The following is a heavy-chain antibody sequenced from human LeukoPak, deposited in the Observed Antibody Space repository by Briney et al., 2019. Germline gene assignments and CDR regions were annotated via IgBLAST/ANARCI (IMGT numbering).Heavy chain of an antibody. J-gene: IGHJ4*02. Sequence: ETLSLTCAVYGGSFSGYYWSWVRQTPGKGLEWVSAISGGDPGTYYAGSVKGRFTISRDNSRNTLFLQMNNLRAEDTAVYYCAKAPKGSCLGALCYSFDYWAQGSLVAVSS. CDR2: ISGGDPGT. CDR1: GGSFSGYY. CDR3: AKAPKGSCLGALCYSFDY. V-gene: IGHV3-23*01. D-gene: IGHD4/OR15-4a*01.